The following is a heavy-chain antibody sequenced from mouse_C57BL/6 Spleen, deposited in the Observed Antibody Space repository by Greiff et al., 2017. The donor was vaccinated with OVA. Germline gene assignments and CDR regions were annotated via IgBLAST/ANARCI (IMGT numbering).Heavy chain of an antibody. CDR2: YPGSGNTY. V-gene: IGHV1-83*01. Sequence: VQLQQSGPELVKPGASVKMSCKASGYTFTDYYMHWVKQKPGKGLEWIGEIYPGSGNTYYNEKFKGKATLTADTSSSTAYMQLSSLTSEDSAVYFCARIDYGSSYVGFAYWGQGTTLTVSS. D-gene: IGHD1-1*01. CDR3: RIDYGSSYVGFAY. J-gene: IGHJ2*01. CDR1: YTFTDYYM.